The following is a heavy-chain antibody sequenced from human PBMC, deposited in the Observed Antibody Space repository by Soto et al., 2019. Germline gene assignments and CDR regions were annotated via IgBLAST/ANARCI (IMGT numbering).Heavy chain of an antibody. CDR1: EGTFNSYA. J-gene: IGHJ4*02. D-gene: IGHD6-13*01. CDR2: IIPYYNTL. Sequence: QAQVVQSGAEVRKPGTSVKLSCKASEGTFNSYAIAWVRQAPGQGLEWMGGIIPYYNTLNYAQKFQDRVTITADDSTNTVYMELSSLRSDDTAVDFCASGASRWYPFFFDSWAQGTRVIVSA. V-gene: IGHV1-69*01. CDR3: ASGASRWYPFFFDS.